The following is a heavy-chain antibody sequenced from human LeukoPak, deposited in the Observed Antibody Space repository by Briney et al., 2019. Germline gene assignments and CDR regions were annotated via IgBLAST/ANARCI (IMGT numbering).Heavy chain of an antibody. D-gene: IGHD3-10*01. CDR3: GRGEVRGVIDH. CDR1: GETFNDQY. V-gene: IGHV4-34*01. Sequence: PSETLSLTCAVFGETFNDQYWSWIRQPPGKALEWIGEIRHGGSTNYHPSFKSRLTPSVYTSRNQFSLHLRSVTAADTAVYYCGRGEVRGVIDHWGQGTLVTVSS. CDR2: IRHGGST. J-gene: IGHJ4*02.